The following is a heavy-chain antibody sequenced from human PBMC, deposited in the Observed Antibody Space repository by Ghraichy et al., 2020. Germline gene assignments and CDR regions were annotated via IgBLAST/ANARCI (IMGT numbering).Heavy chain of an antibody. V-gene: IGHV4-39*02. CDR1: GASINSGSYY. CDR2: IHHSGTT. CDR3: ARDHQLQPYAYYYGMDV. J-gene: IGHJ6*02. Sequence: SETLSLTCTVSGASINSGSYYWVWIRQPPGKGLEWIGSIHHSGTTYFNPSLKSRVIISVDMPKNQFSLNLTSVTAAVTALYFCARDHQLQPYAYYYGMDVWGQGTTVTVSS. D-gene: IGHD3-16*01.